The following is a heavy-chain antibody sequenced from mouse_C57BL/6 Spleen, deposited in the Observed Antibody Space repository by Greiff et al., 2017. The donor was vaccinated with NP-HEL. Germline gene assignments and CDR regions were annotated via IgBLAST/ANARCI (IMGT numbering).Heavy chain of an antibody. CDR2: IYPGDGDT. V-gene: IGHV1-82*01. CDR3: ARKGEFLYYAMDC. J-gene: IGHJ4*01. CDR1: GYAFSSSW. Sequence: QVQLQQSGPELVKPGASVKISCKASGYAFSSSWMNWVKQRPGKGLEWIGRIYPGDGDTNYNGKFKGKATLTADKSSSTAYMQLSSLTSEDSAVYFCARKGEFLYYAMDCWGQGTSVTVSS.